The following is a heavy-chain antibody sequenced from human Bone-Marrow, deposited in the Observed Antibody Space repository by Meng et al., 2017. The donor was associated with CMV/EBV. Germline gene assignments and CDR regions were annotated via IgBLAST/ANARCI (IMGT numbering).Heavy chain of an antibody. CDR3: ARPAAPVSGDYYYGMDV. J-gene: IGHJ6*02. D-gene: IGHD3-10*01. CDR1: GGSISSSSYY. V-gene: IGHV4-39*01. CDR2: IYYSGST. Sequence: GSLRLSCTVSGGSISSSSYYWGWIRQPPGKGLEWIGSIYYSGSTYYNPSLKSRVTISVDTSKNQFSLKLSSVTAADTAVYYCARPAAPVSGDYYYGMDVWGQGTTVTVSS.